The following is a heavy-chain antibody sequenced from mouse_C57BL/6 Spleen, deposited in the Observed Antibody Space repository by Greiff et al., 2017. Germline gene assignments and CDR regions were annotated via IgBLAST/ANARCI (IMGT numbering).Heavy chain of an antibody. CDR2: FYPGSGSI. Sequence: VKLMESGAELVKPGASVKLSCKASGYTFTEYTIHWVKQRSGQGLEWIGWFYPGSGSIKYNEKFKDKATLTADKSSSTVYMELSRLTSEDSAVYFCARHGLYYDYERYFDYWGQGTTLTVSS. V-gene: IGHV1-62-2*01. D-gene: IGHD2-4*01. CDR3: ARHGLYYDYERYFDY. J-gene: IGHJ2*01. CDR1: GYTFTEYT.